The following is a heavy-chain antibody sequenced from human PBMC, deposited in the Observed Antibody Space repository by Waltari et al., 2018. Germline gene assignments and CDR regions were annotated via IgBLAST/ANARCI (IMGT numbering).Heavy chain of an antibody. Sequence: QLQLQESGPGLVKPSETLSLTCTVSGGSISSSSYYWGWIRQPPGKGLEWIGSIYYRRSTYYNPSLKSRVTISVDTSKDQFSLKLSSVTAADTAVYYCAREGIQLWLLRYYYYGMDVWGQGTTVTVSS. CDR1: GGSISSSSYY. D-gene: IGHD5-18*01. CDR3: AREGIQLWLLRYYYYGMDV. CDR2: IYYRRST. V-gene: IGHV4-39*07. J-gene: IGHJ6*02.